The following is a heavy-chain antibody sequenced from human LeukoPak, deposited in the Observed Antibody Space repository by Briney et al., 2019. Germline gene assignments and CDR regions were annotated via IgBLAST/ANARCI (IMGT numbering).Heavy chain of an antibody. Sequence: SETLSLTCTVSGGSISSATYYCSWIRQPAGKGLEWIGRIYTSGSTNYNPSLKSRVTISVDTSKNQFSLKLSSVIAADTAVYYCARAVRDRGVILPWFDPWGQGTLVTVSS. J-gene: IGHJ5*02. CDR3: ARAVRDRGVILPWFDP. V-gene: IGHV4-61*02. CDR2: IYTSGST. D-gene: IGHD3-10*01. CDR1: GGSISSATYY.